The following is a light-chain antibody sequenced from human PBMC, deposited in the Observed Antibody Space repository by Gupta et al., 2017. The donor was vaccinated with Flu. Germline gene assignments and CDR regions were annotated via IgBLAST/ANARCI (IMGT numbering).Light chain of an antibody. CDR3: QSYDTTTVI. Sequence: FLLPQPHSVSESPGTTVTISCTRSSGSVANNYVQWYQQRPGSAPTTVIYEDNQRPSGVPDRFSGSIDSSSNSASLTISALKTEDEADYYCQSYDTTTVIFGGGTKLTVL. V-gene: IGLV6-57*03. CDR1: SGSVANNY. CDR2: EDN. J-gene: IGLJ2*01.